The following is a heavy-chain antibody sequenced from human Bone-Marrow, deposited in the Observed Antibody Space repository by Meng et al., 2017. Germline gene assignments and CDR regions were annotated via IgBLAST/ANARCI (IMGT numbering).Heavy chain of an antibody. D-gene: IGHD6-13*01. Sequence: QGQVGQSGAEVKKPGASVNVSCKASGYTFPDYYLHWVRRAPGQGLEWMGRINPKSGDTHYAQKFQGRVTMTGDTSISTAYMELSGLRSDDTAMYYCARDEDISAAGKLFGDYWGQGTLVTVSS. CDR1: GYTFPDYY. J-gene: IGHJ4*02. CDR2: INPKSGDT. V-gene: IGHV1-2*06. CDR3: ARDEDISAAGKLFGDY.